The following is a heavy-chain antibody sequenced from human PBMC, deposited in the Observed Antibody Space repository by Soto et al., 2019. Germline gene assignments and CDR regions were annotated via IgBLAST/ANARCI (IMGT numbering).Heavy chain of an antibody. J-gene: IGHJ3*02. CDR1: GFSLSTSRVG. D-gene: IGHD3-16*01. CDR3: AHIMITWGGVSALDAFDI. Sequence: SGPTLVNPTQTLTLTCSFSGFSLSTSRVGMAWIRQPPGKALEWLAIIYWDDDRRYSPSLKTRLAITKDTSKNQVVLTMTNLDPGDTATYYCAHIMITWGGVSALDAFDIWGQGTMVTVSS. CDR2: IYWDDDR. V-gene: IGHV2-5*02.